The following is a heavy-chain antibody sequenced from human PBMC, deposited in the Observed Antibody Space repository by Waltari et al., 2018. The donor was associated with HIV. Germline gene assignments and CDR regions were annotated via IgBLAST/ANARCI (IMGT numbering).Heavy chain of an antibody. CDR2: IKSKTDGGTT. D-gene: IGHD3-22*01. CDR1: GFTFSNAW. V-gene: IGHV3-15*01. J-gene: IGHJ4*02. CDR3: TTGDSSGGGNRDY. Sequence: EVQLVESGGGLVKPGGSLRLSCAASGFTFSNAWMSWVRQAPGKGLEWVGRIKSKTDGGTTEYAAPVKGRFTISRDDSKNTLYLQMNSLKTEDTAVYYCTTGDSSGGGNRDYWGQGTLVTVSS.